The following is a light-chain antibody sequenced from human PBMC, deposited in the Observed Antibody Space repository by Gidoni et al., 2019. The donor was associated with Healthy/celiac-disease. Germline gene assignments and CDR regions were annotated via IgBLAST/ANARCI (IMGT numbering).Light chain of an antibody. J-gene: IGKJ1*01. CDR2: WAS. Sequence: DIVMTQSPDSLAVSLGERATINCKSSQSVLYSSNNKNYLAWYQQKPGQPPKLLIYWASTRESGVPDRFSGSGSGTDFTLTSSSLQAEDVAVYYCQQYYSTPLTFXQXTKVEIK. CDR1: QSVLYSSNNKNY. V-gene: IGKV4-1*01. CDR3: QQYYSTPLT.